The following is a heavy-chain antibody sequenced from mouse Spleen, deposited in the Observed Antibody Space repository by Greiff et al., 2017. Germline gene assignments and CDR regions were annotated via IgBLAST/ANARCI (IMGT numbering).Heavy chain of an antibody. CDR3: AQGRLLPFDY. Sequence: QVQLQQSGPELVKPGASVRISCKASGYTFTSYYIHWVKQRPGQGLEWIGWIYPGNVNTKYNEKFKGKATLTADKSSSTAYMQLSSLTSEDSAVYFCAQGRLLPFDYWGQGTTLTVSS. J-gene: IGHJ2*01. V-gene: IGHV1S56*01. CDR2: IYPGNVNT. D-gene: IGHD2-3*01. CDR1: GYTFTSYY.